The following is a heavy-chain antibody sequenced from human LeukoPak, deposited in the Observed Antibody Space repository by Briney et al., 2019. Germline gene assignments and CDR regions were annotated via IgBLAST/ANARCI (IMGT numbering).Heavy chain of an antibody. CDR1: GGSFSAYR. CDR3: ARFDVWLAAAGSDAFDI. Sequence: SETLSLTCAAYGGSFSAYRWSWIRQPPGKGLEWIGEINHSGSTNYNPSLKSRVTISVDTSENQFSLRLSSVTAADTAVYYCARFDVWLAAAGSDAFDIWGPGTMVTVSS. D-gene: IGHD6-13*01. V-gene: IGHV4-34*01. J-gene: IGHJ3*02. CDR2: INHSGST.